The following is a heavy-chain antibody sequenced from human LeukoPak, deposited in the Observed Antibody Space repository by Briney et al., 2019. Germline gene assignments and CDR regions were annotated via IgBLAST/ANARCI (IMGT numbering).Heavy chain of an antibody. CDR2: INPNSCGT. CDR3: ARDLFYCSGGSCYDY. Sequence: GASVKVSCKASGYTFTGYYMHWVRQAPGQGLEWMGWINPNSCGTNYAQKFQGKVTMTRDTSISTDYMELSRLRSDDTAVYYCARDLFYCSGGSCYDYWGQGTLVTVSS. J-gene: IGHJ4*02. D-gene: IGHD2-15*01. V-gene: IGHV1-2*02. CDR1: GYTFTGYY.